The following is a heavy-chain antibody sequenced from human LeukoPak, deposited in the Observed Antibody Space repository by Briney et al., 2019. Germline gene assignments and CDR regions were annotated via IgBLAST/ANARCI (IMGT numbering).Heavy chain of an antibody. Sequence: GGSLRLSCAASGFTFSTYAMHWVRQAPGKGLEWVALISYDGSDEYYADSVQGRFTISRDNLENTLSLQMSNLRPGDTAVYYCAREKRGWYPVYWGQGTQVTVSS. V-gene: IGHV3-30*04. D-gene: IGHD6-19*01. CDR2: ISYDGSDE. J-gene: IGHJ4*02. CDR3: AREKRGWYPVY. CDR1: GFTFSTYA.